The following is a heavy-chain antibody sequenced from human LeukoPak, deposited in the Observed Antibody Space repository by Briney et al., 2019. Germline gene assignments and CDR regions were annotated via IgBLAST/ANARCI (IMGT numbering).Heavy chain of an antibody. CDR2: IWYDGSNK. V-gene: IGHV3-33*08. CDR1: GFTFGTYA. D-gene: IGHD2-2*01. Sequence: PGRSLRLSCAASGFTFGTYAMHWVRQAPGKGLEWVAVIWYDGSNKYYADSVKGRFTISRDNSKNTLYLQMNSLRAEDTAVYYCASSPYCSSTSCYVSKWGYFDYWGQGTLVTVSS. J-gene: IGHJ4*02. CDR3: ASSPYCSSTSCYVSKWGYFDY.